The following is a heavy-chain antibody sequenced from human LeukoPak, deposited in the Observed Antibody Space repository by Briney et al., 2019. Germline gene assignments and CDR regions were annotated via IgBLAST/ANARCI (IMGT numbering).Heavy chain of an antibody. V-gene: IGHV1-69*05. CDR1: GGTFSSYA. CDR2: IIPIFGTA. D-gene: IGHD6-25*01. J-gene: IGHJ6*03. Sequence: ASVKVSCKASGGTFSSYAISWVRHAPGQGLEWMGRIIPIFGTANYAQKFQGRVTITTDESTSTAYMELSSLRSEDTAVYYCARGRLGSAGIYYYYMDVWGKGTTVTVSS. CDR3: ARGRLGSAGIYYYYMDV.